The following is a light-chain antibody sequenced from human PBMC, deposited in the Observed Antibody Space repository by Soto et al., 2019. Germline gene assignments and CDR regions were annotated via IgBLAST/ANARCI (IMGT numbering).Light chain of an antibody. CDR1: QGISSY. Sequence: AIRMTQSPSSLSASTGDRVTITCRASQGISSYLAWYQQKPGKAPKLLIYAASTLQSGVPSRFSGSGSGTDFTLTTSCLQSEDFATYYCQQYYSYPPGTFGQGTKVDIK. CDR2: AAS. CDR3: QQYYSYPPGT. V-gene: IGKV1-8*01. J-gene: IGKJ1*01.